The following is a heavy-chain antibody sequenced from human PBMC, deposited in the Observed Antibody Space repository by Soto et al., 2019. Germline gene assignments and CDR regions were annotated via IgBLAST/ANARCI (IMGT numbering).Heavy chain of an antibody. CDR1: GFIFSTYS. D-gene: IGHD2-2*01. CDR3: AREDSIIIPAVSDF. V-gene: IGHV3-30*03. CDR2: TTFDGINK. Sequence: GGSLRLSCAASGFIFSTYSIHWVRQAPGKGLEWVAVTTFDGINKYNADSVKGRFTISRDNAKNSVSLQMNSLRPEDTAVYYCAREDSIIIPAVSDFWGQGTLVTVSS. J-gene: IGHJ4*02.